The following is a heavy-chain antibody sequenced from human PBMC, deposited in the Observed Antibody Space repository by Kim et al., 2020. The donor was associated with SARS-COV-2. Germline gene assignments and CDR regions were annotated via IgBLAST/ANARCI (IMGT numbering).Heavy chain of an antibody. Sequence: GGSLRLSCAASGFTFSSYWMHWVRQAPGKGLVWVSRINSDGSSTSYADSVKGRFTISRDNAKNTLYLQMNSLRAEDTAVYYCARDLPLLYGDYVPRQYYYYGMDVWGQGTTVTVSS. CDR3: ARDLPLLYGDYVPRQYYYYGMDV. V-gene: IGHV3-74*01. CDR2: INSDGSST. J-gene: IGHJ6*02. CDR1: GFTFSSYW. D-gene: IGHD4-17*01.